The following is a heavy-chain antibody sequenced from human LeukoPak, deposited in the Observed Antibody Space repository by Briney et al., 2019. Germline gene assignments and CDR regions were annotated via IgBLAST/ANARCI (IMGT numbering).Heavy chain of an antibody. V-gene: IGHV3-7*03. CDR1: GFTFSSSW. J-gene: IGHJ4*02. D-gene: IGHD1-26*01. CDR2: IKPDGSEK. Sequence: GGSLRLSCAASGFTFSSSWMSWVRQAPGKGLEWLANIKPDGSEKYYVDSVKGRLTISRDNAQNSLYLQTNSLRAEDTAIYYCVRDRGTYRPIDYWGQGTLVAVSS. CDR3: VRDRGTYRPIDY.